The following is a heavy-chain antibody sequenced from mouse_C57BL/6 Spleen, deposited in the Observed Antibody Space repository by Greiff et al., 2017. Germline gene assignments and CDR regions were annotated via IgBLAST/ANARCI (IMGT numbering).Heavy chain of an antibody. CDR1: GYSFTDYN. J-gene: IGHJ3*01. CDR3: AGNDYDGGAWFAY. CDR2: INPNYGTT. D-gene: IGHD2-4*01. Sequence: VQLKESGPELVKPGASVKISCKASGYSFTDYNMNWVKQSNGKSLEWIGVINPNYGTTSYNQKFKGKATLTVDQSSSTAYMQLNSLTSEDSAVYYCAGNDYDGGAWFAYWGQGTLVTVSA. V-gene: IGHV1-39*01.